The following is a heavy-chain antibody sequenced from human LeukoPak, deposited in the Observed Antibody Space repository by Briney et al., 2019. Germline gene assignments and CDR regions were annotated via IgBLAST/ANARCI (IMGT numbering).Heavy chain of an antibody. CDR3: ATERRQWLASYNWFDP. CDR2: SDPEDGET. V-gene: IGHV1-24*01. J-gene: IGHJ5*02. Sequence: GASVKVSCKVSGYTLTELSMHWVRQAPGKGLEWMGGSDPEDGETIYAQKFQGRVTMTEDTSTDTAYMELSSLRSEDTAVYYCATERRQWLASYNWFDPWGQGTLVTVSS. CDR1: GYTLTELS. D-gene: IGHD6-19*01.